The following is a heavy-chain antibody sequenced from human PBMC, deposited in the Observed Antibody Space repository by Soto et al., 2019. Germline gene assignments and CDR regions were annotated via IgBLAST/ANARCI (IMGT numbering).Heavy chain of an antibody. Sequence: QVQLVQPGAEVKKPGASVNISCKASGYTFTSSDINWVRQATGQGLEWMGWMNPNNGNTHFAQKFQGRVTMTRSTSMSTAYMHLSTLTSEDSAVYFCARAKVTTPYSYVYLMDVWGKGTTVTVSS. J-gene: IGHJ6*03. CDR2: MNPNNGNT. CDR1: GYTFTSSD. D-gene: IGHD4-17*01. CDR3: ARAKVTTPYSYVYLMDV. V-gene: IGHV1-8*01.